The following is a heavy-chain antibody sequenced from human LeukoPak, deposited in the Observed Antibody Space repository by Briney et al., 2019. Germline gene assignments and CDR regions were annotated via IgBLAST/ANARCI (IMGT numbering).Heavy chain of an antibody. J-gene: IGHJ4*02. CDR3: ARDLDGGNSFDY. D-gene: IGHD4-23*01. Sequence: GGSLRLSRAASGFTFSNYEMNWVRQAPGKGLEWVSYISSSGRTIYYADSVKGRFTISRDNAKNSLYLQMNNLRAEDTAIYYCARDLDGGNSFDYWGQGTLVTVSS. CDR2: ISSSGRTI. V-gene: IGHV3-48*03. CDR1: GFTFSNYE.